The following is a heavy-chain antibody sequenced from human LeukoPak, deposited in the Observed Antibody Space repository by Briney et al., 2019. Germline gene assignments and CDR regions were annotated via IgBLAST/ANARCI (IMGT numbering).Heavy chain of an antibody. J-gene: IGHJ4*02. D-gene: IGHD3-10*01. CDR1: GFTFSSYA. Sequence: PGGSLRLSCAASGFTFSSYAMHWVRQAPGKGLEWVAVISYDGSNKYYADSVKGRFTISRDNSKNTLYLQMNSLRAEDTALYYCAKDLRGSGDYFDYWGQGTLVTVSS. CDR2: ISYDGSNK. CDR3: AKDLRGSGDYFDY. V-gene: IGHV3-30*04.